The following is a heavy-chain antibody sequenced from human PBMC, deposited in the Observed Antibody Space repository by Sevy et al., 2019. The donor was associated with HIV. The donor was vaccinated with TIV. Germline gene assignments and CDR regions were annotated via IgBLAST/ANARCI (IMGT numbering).Heavy chain of an antibody. Sequence: ASVKVSCKASGGTFSSYAISWVRQAPGQGLEWMEGIIPIFGTANYAQKFQGRVTITADESTSTAYMELSSLRSEDTAVYYSARGGGIAQHYYYYYMDVWGKGTTVTVSS. CDR2: IIPIFGTA. J-gene: IGHJ6*03. CDR1: GGTFSSYA. D-gene: IGHD6-13*01. V-gene: IGHV1-69*13. CDR3: ARGGGIAQHYYYYYMDV.